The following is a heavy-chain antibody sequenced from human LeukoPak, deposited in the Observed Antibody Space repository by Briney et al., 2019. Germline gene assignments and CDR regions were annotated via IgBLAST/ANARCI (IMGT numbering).Heavy chain of an antibody. V-gene: IGHV3-30*04. D-gene: IGHD3-10*01. CDR2: ISYDGSNK. Sequence: GGSLRLSCGASGFTFSSYAMHWVRQAPGKGLEWVAVISYDGSNKYYADSVKGRFTISRDNSKNTLYLQMNSLRAEDTAVYYCARGHYGSGTRPFDYWGQGTLVTVSS. J-gene: IGHJ4*02. CDR3: ARGHYGSGTRPFDY. CDR1: GFTFSSYA.